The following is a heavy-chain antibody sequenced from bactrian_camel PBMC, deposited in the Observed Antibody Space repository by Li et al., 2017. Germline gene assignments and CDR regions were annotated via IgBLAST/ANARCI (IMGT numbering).Heavy chain of an antibody. V-gene: IGHV3S53*01. Sequence: VQLVESGGGSVEAGGSLRLSCAASYIRYCMGWFRETPGKQRERVASTDSDGDTVYADSVKGRFTVSQDNAKNTLYLQMNSLKPEDTGMYHCAYDLISCGLDTPGELDYWGQGTQVTVS. CDR2: TDSDGDT. CDR1: YIRYC. J-gene: IGHJ4*01. CDR3: AYDLISCGLDTPGELDY. D-gene: IGHD2*01.